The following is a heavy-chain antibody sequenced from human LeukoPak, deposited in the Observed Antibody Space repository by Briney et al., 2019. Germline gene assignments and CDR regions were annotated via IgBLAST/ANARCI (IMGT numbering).Heavy chain of an antibody. CDR1: GYTFTSYD. J-gene: IGHJ4*02. D-gene: IGHD3-10*01. CDR2: MNPNSGNT. CDR3: ARGARRVVRGVISYYFDY. Sequence: ASVKVSCKASGYTFTSYDINWVRQATGQGPEWMGWMNPNSGNTGYAQKFQGRVTMTRNTSISTAYMELSSLRSGDTAVYYCARGARRVVRGVISYYFDYWGQGTLVTVSS. V-gene: IGHV1-8*01.